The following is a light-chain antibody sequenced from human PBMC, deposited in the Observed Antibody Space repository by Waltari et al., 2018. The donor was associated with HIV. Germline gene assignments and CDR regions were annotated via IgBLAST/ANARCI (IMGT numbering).Light chain of an antibody. CDR1: QDITRG. CDR3: QQYNRDPS. CDR2: KAS. Sequence: DIHMSQSPSTLSAFVGDRVTITCRASQDITRGLAWYQQQPGKAPKLLIRKASVLESGVSSRFSGSGSGTEFTLIIDSLEPDDFATYYCQQYNRDPSFGQGTRLEMK. J-gene: IGKJ5*01. V-gene: IGKV1-5*03.